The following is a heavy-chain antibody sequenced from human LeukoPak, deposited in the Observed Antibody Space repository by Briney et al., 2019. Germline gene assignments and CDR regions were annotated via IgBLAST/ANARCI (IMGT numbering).Heavy chain of an antibody. CDR1: GFTFSSYA. J-gene: IGHJ4*02. CDR2: ISGSGGST. V-gene: IGHV3-23*01. CDR3: AKGLHRYCSGGSCYSLDY. D-gene: IGHD2-15*01. Sequence: PGGSLRLSCAASGFTFSSYAMSWVRQAPGKGLEWVSAISGSGGSTYYADSVKGRFTISRDNSKNTPYLQMNSPRAEDTAVYYCAKGLHRYCSGGSCYSLDYWGQGTLVTVSS.